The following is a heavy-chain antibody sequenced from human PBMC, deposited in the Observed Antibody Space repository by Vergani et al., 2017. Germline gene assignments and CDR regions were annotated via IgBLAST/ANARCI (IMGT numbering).Heavy chain of an antibody. CDR1: GDSIISSYY. CDR3: ARDRGGLGYFDY. V-gene: IGHV4-59*01. D-gene: IGHD4-23*01. CDR2: IYYSGST. J-gene: IGHJ4*02. Sequence: MQLQESGPGLVKASETLSLTCTVSGDSIISSYYWSWIRQPPGKGLEWIGYIYYSGSTNYNPSLKSRVTISVDTSKNQFSLKLSSVTAADTAVYYCARDRGGLGYFDYWGQGTLVTVSS.